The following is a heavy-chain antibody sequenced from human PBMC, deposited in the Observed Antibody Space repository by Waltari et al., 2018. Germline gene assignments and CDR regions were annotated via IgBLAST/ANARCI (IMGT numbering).Heavy chain of an antibody. CDR3: VTGLTTVTAKDYFDH. CDR1: GFNVSSHY. CDR2: IKQDGSEK. J-gene: IGHJ4*02. V-gene: IGHV3-7*01. Sequence: EVQLVQSGGGLVHPGGSLRLSCAASGFNVSSHYMSWLRQPPGKGLEWVANIKQDGSEKNYVDSVEGRFSISRDNAQNSLYLQMNSLRAEDTAIYYCVTGLTTVTAKDYFDHWGQGALVTVSS. D-gene: IGHD4-17*01.